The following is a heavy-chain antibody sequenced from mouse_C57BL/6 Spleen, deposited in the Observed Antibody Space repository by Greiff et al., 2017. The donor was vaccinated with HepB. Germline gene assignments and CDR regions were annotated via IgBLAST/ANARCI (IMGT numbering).Heavy chain of an antibody. CDR1: GYTFTSYW. D-gene: IGHD2-3*01. Sequence: QVQLQQPGAELVRPGSSVKLSCKASGYTFTSYWMDWVKQRPGQGLEWIGNIYPSDSETHYNQKFKDKATLTVDKSSSTAYMQLSSLTSEDSAVYYCARSRDGYSDYWGQGTTLTVYS. V-gene: IGHV1-61*01. CDR2: IYPSDSET. CDR3: ARSRDGYSDY. J-gene: IGHJ2*01.